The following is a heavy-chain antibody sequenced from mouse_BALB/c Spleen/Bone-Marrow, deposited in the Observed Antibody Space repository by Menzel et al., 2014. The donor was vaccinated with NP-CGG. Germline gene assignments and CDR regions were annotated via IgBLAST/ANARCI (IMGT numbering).Heavy chain of an antibody. V-gene: IGHV1-20*02. CDR3: SRGGDY. CDR1: GYSFIGYF. Sequence: EVKLMESGPEMVKPGASVKISCKASGYSFIGYFINWVMQSHGKSLEWIGRINPYNADSLYNQKFRGKATLTVDKSSSTARMELRSLASEDSAVYYCSRGGDYWGQGTTLTVSS. CDR2: INPYNADS. J-gene: IGHJ2*01.